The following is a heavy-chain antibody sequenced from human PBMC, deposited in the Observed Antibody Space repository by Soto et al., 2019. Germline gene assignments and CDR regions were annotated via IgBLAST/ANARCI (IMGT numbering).Heavy chain of an antibody. V-gene: IGHV3-21*02. CDR3: ARGGRSTSYYWEF. D-gene: IGHD3-10*01. Sequence: EMQLVESGGGLVKPGGSLRLSCAASGFTFSSYNINWVRQAPGKGLEWVSSISSASNHIFYADSVKGRFTISRDNAKSSLYLQMNSLRVEDTAVYYCARGGRSTSYYWEFWGQGTLVTVSS. CDR2: ISSASNHI. J-gene: IGHJ4*02. CDR1: GFTFSSYN.